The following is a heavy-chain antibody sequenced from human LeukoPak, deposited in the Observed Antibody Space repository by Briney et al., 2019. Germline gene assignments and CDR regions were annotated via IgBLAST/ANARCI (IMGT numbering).Heavy chain of an antibody. J-gene: IGHJ4*02. CDR3: ARKGPEHLPTYFDH. Sequence: SETLSLTCIVSGASITTYSWNWLRQSPGQGLEWIGYIWPSGSTNYNPSLSGRVAISLDKSRNHFTLMVTAVTAADTAFYYCARKGPEHLPTYFDHWGRGILVTVSS. V-gene: IGHV4-4*08. CDR2: IWPSGST. D-gene: IGHD2-21*01. CDR1: GASITTYS.